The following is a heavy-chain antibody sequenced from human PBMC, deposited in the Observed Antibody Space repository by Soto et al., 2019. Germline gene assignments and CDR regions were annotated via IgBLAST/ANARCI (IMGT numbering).Heavy chain of an antibody. CDR2: IIPIFGTA. V-gene: IGHV1-69*12. D-gene: IGHD1-20*01. Sequence: QVQLVQSGAEVKKPGSSVKVSCKASGGTFSSYAISWVRQAPGQGLEWMGGIIPIFGTANYAQKFQGRVTITADESTSTAYMELSSMRSEDTAVYYCARDLGINVTFSDAFDIWGQGTMVTVSS. J-gene: IGHJ3*02. CDR1: GGTFSSYA. CDR3: ARDLGINVTFSDAFDI.